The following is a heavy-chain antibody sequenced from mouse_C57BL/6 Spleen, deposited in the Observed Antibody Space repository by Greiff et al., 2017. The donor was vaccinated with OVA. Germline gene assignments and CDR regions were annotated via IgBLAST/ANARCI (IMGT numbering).Heavy chain of an antibody. CDR1: GYAFTNSL. V-gene: IGHV1-54*01. CDR3: AREGVVPFDY. Sequence: QVQLQQSGAELVRPGTSVKVSCKASGYAFTNSLIEWVKQRPGQGLEWIGVINPGSGGTNYNEKFKGKATLTADKSSSTAYMQLSSLTSEDSAVYFCAREGVVPFDYWGQGTTLTVSS. J-gene: IGHJ2*01. D-gene: IGHD1-1*01. CDR2: INPGSGGT.